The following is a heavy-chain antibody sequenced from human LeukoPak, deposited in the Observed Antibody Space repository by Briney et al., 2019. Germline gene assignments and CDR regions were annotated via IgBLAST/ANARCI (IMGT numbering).Heavy chain of an antibody. CDR3: AKDGDQYYDSSGYVNYFDY. D-gene: IGHD3-22*01. CDR2: IYSGGST. Sequence: GGSLRLSCAASGFTVSSNYMSWVRQAPGKGLEWVSVIYSGGSTYYADSVKGRFTISRDNSKNTLYLQMNSLRAEDTAVYYCAKDGDQYYDSSGYVNYFDYWGQGTLVTVSS. J-gene: IGHJ4*02. V-gene: IGHV3-53*01. CDR1: GFTVSSNY.